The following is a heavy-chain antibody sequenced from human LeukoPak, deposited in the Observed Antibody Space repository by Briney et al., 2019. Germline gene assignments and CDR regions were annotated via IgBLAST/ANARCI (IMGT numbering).Heavy chain of an antibody. V-gene: IGHV1-8*01. CDR3: AILPDGIAAAGTLGNWFDP. CDR1: GYTFTSYD. CDR2: MNPNSGNT. J-gene: IGHJ5*02. Sequence: ASVKVSCKASGYTFTSYDINWVRQATGQGLEWMGWMNPNSGNTGYAQKFQGRVTMTRNTSMSTAYMELSSLRSEDTAVYYCAILPDGIAAAGTLGNWFDPWGQGTLVTVSS. D-gene: IGHD6-13*01.